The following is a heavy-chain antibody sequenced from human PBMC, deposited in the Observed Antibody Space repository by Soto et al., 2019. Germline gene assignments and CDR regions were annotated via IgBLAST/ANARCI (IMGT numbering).Heavy chain of an antibody. CDR2: VNPNSGGT. J-gene: IGHJ6*02. D-gene: IGHD6-13*01. V-gene: IGHV1-2*04. CDR3: AREATYSSYYYYYGMDV. Sequence: GASVKVSCKASGYTFTGYYMHWVRQAPGQGLEWMGWVNPNSGGTNYAQKFQGWVTMTRDTSISTAYMELSRLRSDDTAVYYCAREATYSSYYYYYGMDVWGQGTTVTV. CDR1: GYTFTGYY.